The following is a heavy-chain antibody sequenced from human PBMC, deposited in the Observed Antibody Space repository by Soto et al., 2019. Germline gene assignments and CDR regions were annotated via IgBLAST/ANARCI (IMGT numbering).Heavy chain of an antibody. CDR3: VTRGLEHP. Sequence: EVQLLYSGGGLVQPGGSLRLSCAASGFSVTTYAMSWVRQAPGKGLEWVSVIGSGSVYTYYADSVKGRFTISRDFSKNTVSLQMNSLRGDDAAIYYCVTRGLEHPWGQGTLVTVSS. J-gene: IGHJ5*02. CDR1: GFSVTTYA. CDR2: IGSGSVYT. D-gene: IGHD1-1*01. V-gene: IGHV3-23*01.